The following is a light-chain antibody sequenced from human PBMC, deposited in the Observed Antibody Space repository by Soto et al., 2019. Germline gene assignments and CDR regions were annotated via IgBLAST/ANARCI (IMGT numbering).Light chain of an antibody. CDR2: GAS. CDR1: QSISTC. CDR3: QQSFIPPPRT. J-gene: IGKJ4*01. V-gene: IGKV1-39*01. Sequence: DIQMTQSPSSLSASIGDIITITCRASQSISTCLNWYQQKPGKAPKLLIYGASTLQNGVPSRFSGSRSATDYTLTISGLQPEDFATYYCQQSFIPPPRTFGGGTKVEMK.